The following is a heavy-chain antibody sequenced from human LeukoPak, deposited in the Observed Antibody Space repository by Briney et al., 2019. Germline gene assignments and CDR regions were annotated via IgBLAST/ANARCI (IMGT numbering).Heavy chain of an antibody. Sequence: GSLRLSCAASGFTVSSNYMSWVRQPPGKGLEWIGSIYYSGSIYYKPSLKSRVTISVDTSKNQFSLKLTSVTAADTAVYYCARDSYSSSWYPSYYFDYWGQGTLVTVSS. J-gene: IGHJ4*02. CDR2: IYYSGSI. D-gene: IGHD6-13*01. V-gene: IGHV4-39*07. CDR3: ARDSYSSSWYPSYYFDY. CDR1: GFTVSSNY.